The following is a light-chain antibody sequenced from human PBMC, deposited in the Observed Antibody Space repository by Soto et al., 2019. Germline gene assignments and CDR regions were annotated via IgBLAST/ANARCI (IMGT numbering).Light chain of an antibody. Sequence: DIQMTQSPSTLSASVGDRVTITCRASQSISSWLAWYQQKPGKAPKLLIYDASSLESGVPSRFSGSGSGKEFTLTISSLQPDDFATYYCHQYNSYSPYTFGQGTKLEIK. V-gene: IGKV1-5*01. CDR2: DAS. CDR1: QSISSW. J-gene: IGKJ2*01. CDR3: HQYNSYSPYT.